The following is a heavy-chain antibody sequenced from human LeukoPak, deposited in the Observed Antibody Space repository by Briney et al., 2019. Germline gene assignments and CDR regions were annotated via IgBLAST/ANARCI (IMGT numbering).Heavy chain of an antibody. CDR1: GYTFTGYY. V-gene: IGHV1-2*02. CDR3: ARPNSGSYDYFDY. J-gene: IGHJ4*02. D-gene: IGHD1-26*01. CDR2: INPNSGGT. Sequence: AASVKVSCEASGYTFTGYYMHWVRQAPGQGLEWMGWINPNSGGTNYAQKFQGRVTMTRDTSISTAYMELSRLRSDDTAVYYCARPNSGSYDYFDYWGQGTLVTVSS.